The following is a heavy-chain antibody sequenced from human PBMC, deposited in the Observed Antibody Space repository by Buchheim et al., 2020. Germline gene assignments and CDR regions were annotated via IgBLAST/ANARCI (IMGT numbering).Heavy chain of an antibody. CDR1: GGSFSGYY. J-gene: IGHJ4*02. D-gene: IGHD2-2*01. V-gene: IGHV4-34*01. CDR2: INHSGST. CDR3: ASSGSTSRTGGY. Sequence: QVQLQQWGAGLLKPSETLSLTCAVYGGSFSGYYWSWIRQPPGKGLEWIGEINHSGSTNYNPSLKSRVTISVDKSKNQFSLQLSSVTAADTAVYYCASSGSTSRTGGYWGQGTL.